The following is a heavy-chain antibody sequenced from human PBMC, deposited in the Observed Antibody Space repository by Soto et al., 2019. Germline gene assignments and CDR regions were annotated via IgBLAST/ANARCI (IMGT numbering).Heavy chain of an antibody. Sequence: QVQLVQSGTEVKKPGASVKGSCKASGYTFSNFGLRWVRQAPGQGLEWMGWISPSNGQTIYAQNFHGRVTMTTDTSTATAHMELRSLISDDPDVYYCARVIMIFGVANLGSYFDYWGQGTRVTVSA. J-gene: IGHJ4*02. V-gene: IGHV1-18*01. D-gene: IGHD3-3*01. CDR2: ISPSNGQT. CDR1: GYTFSNFG. CDR3: ARVIMIFGVANLGSYFDY.